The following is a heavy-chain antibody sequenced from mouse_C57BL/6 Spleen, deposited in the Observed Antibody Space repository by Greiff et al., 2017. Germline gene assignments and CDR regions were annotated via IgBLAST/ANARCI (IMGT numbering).Heavy chain of an antibody. CDR2: INPYNGDT. CDR1: GYSFTGYF. D-gene: IGHD2-1*01. Sequence: EVKLVESGPELVKPGDSVKISCKASGYSFTGYFMNWVMQSHGKSLEWIGRINPYNGDTFYNQKFKGKATLTVDKSSSTAHMELRSLTSEDSAVYYCARSLWYGYFDYWGQGTTLTVSS. J-gene: IGHJ2*01. V-gene: IGHV1-20*01. CDR3: ARSLWYGYFDY.